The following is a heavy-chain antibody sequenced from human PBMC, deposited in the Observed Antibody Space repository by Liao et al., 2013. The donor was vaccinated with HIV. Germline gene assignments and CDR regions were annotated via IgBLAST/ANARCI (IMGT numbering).Heavy chain of an antibody. CDR3: ATIYDVTAVVYFDN. CDR1: GGSIVYGGYS. V-gene: IGHV4-30-2*01. D-gene: IGHD3-16*01. CDR2: MYHSGAT. J-gene: IGHJ4*02. Sequence: QVQLQESGSGLVKPSQTLSLTCAVSGGSIVYGGYSWSWIRQAPGKGLEWVGYMYHSGATYYNPSLKSRVSISVDRSKNQFSLRLSSATAADTAVYYCATIYDVTAVVYFDNWGQGTLVTVSS.